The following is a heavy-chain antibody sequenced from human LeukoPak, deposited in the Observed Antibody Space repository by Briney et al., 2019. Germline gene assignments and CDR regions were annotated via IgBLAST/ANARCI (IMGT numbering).Heavy chain of an antibody. V-gene: IGHV3-66*04. J-gene: IGHJ6*02. Sequence: GGSLRLSCAASGFTVSSNYMSWVRQAPGKGLEWVSVIYSGGSTYYADSVKGRFTISRDNSKNTLYLQMNSLRAEDTAVYYCARPRRGYDILTGYYYYYGMDVWGQGTTVTVSS. D-gene: IGHD3-9*01. CDR1: GFTVSSNY. CDR3: ARPRRGYDILTGYYYYYGMDV. CDR2: IYSGGST.